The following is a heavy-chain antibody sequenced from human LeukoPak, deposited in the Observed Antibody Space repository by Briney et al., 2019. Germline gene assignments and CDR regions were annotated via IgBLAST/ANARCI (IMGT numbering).Heavy chain of an antibody. CDR3: AKDRGFGEYFPFFY. D-gene: IGHD3-10*01. Sequence: GGSLRLSCAASGFTFSTYAMSWVRQTPEKGLEWVSAISGSGGSTYYADSVKGRFTISRDNSKNTLYLQTNSLRAEDTAVYYCAKDRGFGEYFPFFYWGQGTLVTVSS. CDR1: GFTFSTYA. CDR2: ISGSGGST. J-gene: IGHJ4*02. V-gene: IGHV3-23*01.